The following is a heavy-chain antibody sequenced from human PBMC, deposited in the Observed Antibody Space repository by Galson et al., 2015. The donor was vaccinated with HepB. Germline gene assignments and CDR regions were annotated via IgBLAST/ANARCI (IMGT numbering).Heavy chain of an antibody. D-gene: IGHD3-22*01. J-gene: IGHJ4*02. V-gene: IGHV1-46*01. CDR2: INPSGGST. CDR1: GYTFASYD. CDR3: ARLGTDPYDSSGYYSYFDY. Sequence: SVKVSCKASGYTFASYDINCVRQAPGQGLEWMGIINPSGGSTSYAQKFQGRVTMTRDTSTSTVYMELSSLRSEDTGVYYCARLGTDPYDSSGYYSYFDYWGQGTLVTVSS.